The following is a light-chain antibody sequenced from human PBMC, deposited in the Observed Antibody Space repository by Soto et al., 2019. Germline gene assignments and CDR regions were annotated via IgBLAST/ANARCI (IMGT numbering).Light chain of an antibody. V-gene: IGKV1D-12*01. J-gene: IGKJ5*01. CDR2: AAS. Sequence: DIQITQSPASLSRSLPDRVSISCQASQGISRSLAWYQQKPGKAPKLLIYAASSLQSGVPSRFSGSGFGTDFTLTISSLQPEDSAIYYCQQADTYPITFGQGTRLEIK. CDR1: QGISRS. CDR3: QQADTYPIT.